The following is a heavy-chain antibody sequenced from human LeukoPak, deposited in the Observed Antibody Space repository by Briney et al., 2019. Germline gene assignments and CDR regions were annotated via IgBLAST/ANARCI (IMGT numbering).Heavy chain of an antibody. D-gene: IGHD2-15*01. Sequence: GGSLRLSCAASGFTFSTYWMSWVRQAPGKELEWVANIKQDGTEKYYVDSVKGRFTISRDNAKNSLYLQMNSLRAEDTAVYFCASGNYFDYWGQGTLVAVSS. CDR1: GFTFSTYW. J-gene: IGHJ4*02. V-gene: IGHV3-7*01. CDR2: IKQDGTEK. CDR3: ASGNYFDY.